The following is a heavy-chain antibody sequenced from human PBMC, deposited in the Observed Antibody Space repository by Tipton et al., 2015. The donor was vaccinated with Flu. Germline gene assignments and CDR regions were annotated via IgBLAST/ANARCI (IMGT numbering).Heavy chain of an antibody. CDR2: IIPILGIA. J-gene: IGHJ4*02. D-gene: IGHD3-22*01. Sequence: QLVQSGAEVKKPGSSVKVSCKASGGTFSSYAISWVRQAPGQGLEWMGRIIPILGIANYAQKFQGRVTITADKSTSTAYMELSSLRSEDTAVYYCARDITMIVGHIYDYWGQGTLVTVSS. CDR3: ARDITMIVGHIYDY. CDR1: GGTFSSYA. V-gene: IGHV1-69*09.